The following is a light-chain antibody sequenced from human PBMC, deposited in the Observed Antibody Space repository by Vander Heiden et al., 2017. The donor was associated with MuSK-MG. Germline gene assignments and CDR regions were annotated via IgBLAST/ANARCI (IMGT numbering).Light chain of an antibody. CDR2: SNN. CDR1: SSTTGSNY. V-gene: IGLV1-47*02. CDR3: AASADSLSGFV. Sequence: QSVLTQPPSASGTPGQSVTISCSGSSSTTGSNYVYWYQQLPGTAPKLLIVSNNQRPSGVPDRFSGSKSGTSASLEISGLRSEDEADDYCAASADSLSGFVFGGGTKITVL. J-gene: IGLJ3*02.